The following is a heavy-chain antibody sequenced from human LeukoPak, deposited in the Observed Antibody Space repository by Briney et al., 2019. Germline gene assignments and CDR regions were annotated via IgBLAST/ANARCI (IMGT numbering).Heavy chain of an antibody. V-gene: IGHV4-34*01. CDR1: GGSFSAYY. D-gene: IGHD5-18*01. CDR3: ARGGIRGYSYGYRYFDY. J-gene: IGHJ4*02. CDR2: VNHSGST. Sequence: SETLSLTCAVYGGSFSAYYWSWIRQPPGKGLEWIGEVNHSGSTNYNPSLKSRVTISVDTSKNQFSLKLSSVTAADTAVYYCARGGIRGYSYGYRYFDYRGQGTLFTVSS.